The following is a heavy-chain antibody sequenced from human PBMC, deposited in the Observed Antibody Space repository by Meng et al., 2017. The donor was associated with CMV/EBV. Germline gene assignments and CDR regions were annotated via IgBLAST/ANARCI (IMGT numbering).Heavy chain of an antibody. J-gene: IGHJ4*02. CDR2: IYPNSGGT. D-gene: IGHD1-1*01. Sequence: VLTIPVASGNVSGQTSGDRFSDHYLHWVRQAPGQGREWMGWIYPNSGGTHYAQKFQDRVTMTRDTSISTVYMELSRLTSDDTAVYYCVRDHNWGPDYWGQGTLVTVSS. CDR1: GDRFSDHY. V-gene: IGHV1-2*02. CDR3: VRDHNWGPDY.